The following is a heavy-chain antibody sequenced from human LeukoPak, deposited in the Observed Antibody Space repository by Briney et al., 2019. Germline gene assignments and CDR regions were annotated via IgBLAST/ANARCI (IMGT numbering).Heavy chain of an antibody. CDR1: GYTFTTYG. CDR3: ARSPRGGPFDY. CDR2: ISANNGNT. V-gene: IGHV1-18*01. J-gene: IGHJ4*02. D-gene: IGHD3-10*01. Sequence: GASVKVSCTASGYTFTTYGISWVRQAPGQGPEWMGWISANNGNTNYAQKLQGRVTMTTDTSTSTAYMELRSLRSDDTAVYYCARSPRGGPFDYWGQGTLVTVSS.